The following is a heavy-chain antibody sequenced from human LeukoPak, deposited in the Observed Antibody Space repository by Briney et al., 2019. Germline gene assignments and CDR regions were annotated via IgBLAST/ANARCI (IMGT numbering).Heavy chain of an antibody. CDR1: GYTFTSYG. CDR2: ISAYNGNT. Sequence: ASVKVPCKASGYTFTSYGISWVRQAPGQGLEWMGWISAYNGNTNYAQKLQGRVTMTTDTSTSTAYMELRSLRSDDTAVYYCARTRSGGPYYYYYMDVWGKGTTVTVSS. J-gene: IGHJ6*03. CDR3: ARTRSGGPYYYYYMDV. D-gene: IGHD2-15*01. V-gene: IGHV1-18*01.